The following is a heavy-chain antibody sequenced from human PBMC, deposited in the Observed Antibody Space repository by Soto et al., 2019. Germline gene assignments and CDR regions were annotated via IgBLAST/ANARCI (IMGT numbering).Heavy chain of an antibody. Sequence: GGSLRLSCAASGFTFSSYAMSWVRQAPGKGLEWVSAISGSGGSTYYADSVKGRFTISRDNSKNTLYLQMNSLRAEDTAVYYCAKGGSGYCSGGSCYAFDIWGQGTMVIVSS. CDR1: GFTFSSYA. CDR3: AKGGSGYCSGGSCYAFDI. V-gene: IGHV3-23*01. CDR2: ISGSGGST. J-gene: IGHJ3*02. D-gene: IGHD2-15*01.